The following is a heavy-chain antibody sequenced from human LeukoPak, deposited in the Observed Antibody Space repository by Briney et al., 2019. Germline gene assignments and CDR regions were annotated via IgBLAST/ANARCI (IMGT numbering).Heavy chain of an antibody. V-gene: IGHV4-4*07. Sequence: SETLSLTCTVSGGSISSYYWSWIRQPAWKGLEWIGRIYTSGSTHYNPSLKSRVTMSVDTSKNQFSLKLSSVTAADTAVYYCARGDYIVLSYYYLDVWGKGTTVTVSS. CDR2: IYTSGST. J-gene: IGHJ6*03. CDR3: ARGDYIVLSYYYLDV. CDR1: GGSISSYY. D-gene: IGHD4-11*01.